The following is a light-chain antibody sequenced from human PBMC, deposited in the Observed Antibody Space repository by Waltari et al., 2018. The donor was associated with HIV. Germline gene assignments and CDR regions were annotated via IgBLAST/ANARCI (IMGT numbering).Light chain of an antibody. CDR3: LHDYIFPYT. Sequence: AIQMTQSPSSLSASIGDRVTITCPASQGIGKDLSWYQQKPGKAPNLLIYAASILQSGVSSRFSGAGSATDFTLTISNLQPEDFATYFCLHDYIFPYTFGPGTKLEI. CDR1: QGIGKD. J-gene: IGKJ2*01. CDR2: AAS. V-gene: IGKV1-6*02.